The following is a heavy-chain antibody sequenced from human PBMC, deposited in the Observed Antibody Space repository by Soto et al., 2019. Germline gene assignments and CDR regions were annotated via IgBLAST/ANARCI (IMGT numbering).Heavy chain of an antibody. CDR3: AKAIAPTYYYDSSGYYPHDY. V-gene: IGHV3-30*18. CDR1: GFTFSSYG. Sequence: GGSLRLSCASSGFTFSSYGMHWVRQAPGKGLEWVAVISYDGSNKYYADSVKGRFTISRDNSKNTLYLQMNSLRAEDTAVYYCAKAIAPTYYYDSSGYYPHDYWGQGTLVTVSS. D-gene: IGHD3-22*01. J-gene: IGHJ4*02. CDR2: ISYDGSNK.